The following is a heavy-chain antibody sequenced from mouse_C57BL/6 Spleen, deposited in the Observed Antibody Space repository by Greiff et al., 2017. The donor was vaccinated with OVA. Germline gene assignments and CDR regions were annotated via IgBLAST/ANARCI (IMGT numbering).Heavy chain of an antibody. D-gene: IGHD2-3*01. J-gene: IGHJ3*01. CDR1: GYSFTSSY. Sequence: QVQLQQSGPELVKPGASVQISCKASGYSFTSSYIHWVKQRPGQGLEWIGWLYPGCGNTKYNEKFQGKATLTADTSSSTAYMQLSSLTSEDSAVYYFARRAYDGSWFAYWGQGTLVTVSA. CDR3: ARRAYDGSWFAY. V-gene: IGHV1-66*01. CDR2: LYPGCGNT.